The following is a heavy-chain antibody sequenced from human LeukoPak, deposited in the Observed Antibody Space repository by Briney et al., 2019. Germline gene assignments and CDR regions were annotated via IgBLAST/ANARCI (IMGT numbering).Heavy chain of an antibody. CDR1: GFTFSSYW. J-gene: IGHJ4*02. V-gene: IGHV3-74*01. Sequence: GGSLRLSCAASGFTFSSYWMHWVRQAPGKGLVWVSRVNTDGRSTSYADSVKGRFTISRDNAKNTLYLQMDSLRAEDTAVYYCAGEGRIMGATIDYWGQGALVTVSS. CDR3: AGEGRIMGATIDY. D-gene: IGHD1-26*01. CDR2: VNTDGRST.